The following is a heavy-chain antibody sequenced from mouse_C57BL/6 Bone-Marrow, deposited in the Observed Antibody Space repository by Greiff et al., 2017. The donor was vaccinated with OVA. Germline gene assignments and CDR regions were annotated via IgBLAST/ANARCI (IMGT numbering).Heavy chain of an antibody. CDR3: ARDGWGAWFAY. CDR1: GYTFTSYW. CDR2: IDTSDSYT. D-gene: IGHD2-3*01. Sequence: QVQLQQPGAELVMPGASVRLSCKASGYTFTSYWMHWVKQRPGQGLEWIGDIDTSDSYTNYNQKFTGKSTLTVDKSSSPAYLQLRSLTSEASAVYYCARDGWGAWFAYWGQGTLVTVTA. V-gene: IGHV1-69*01. J-gene: IGHJ3*01.